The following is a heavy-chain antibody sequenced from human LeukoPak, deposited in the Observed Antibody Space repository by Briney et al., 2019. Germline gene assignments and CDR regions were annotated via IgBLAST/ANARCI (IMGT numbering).Heavy chain of an antibody. Sequence: GGSLRLSCAASGFSFSSYSMNEVRQAPGRGLEWVSYISSSSSTKYYADSVKGRFTISRDNSKNTLYLQMNSLRAEDTAVYYCAMAARNYYYYYMDVWGKGTTVTVSS. CDR2: ISSSSSTK. J-gene: IGHJ6*03. CDR3: AMAARNYYYYYMDV. CDR1: GFSFSSYS. V-gene: IGHV3-48*01. D-gene: IGHD6-6*01.